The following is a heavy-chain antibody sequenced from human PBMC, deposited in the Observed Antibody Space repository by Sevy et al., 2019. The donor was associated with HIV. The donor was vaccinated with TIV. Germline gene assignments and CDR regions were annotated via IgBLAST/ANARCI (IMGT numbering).Heavy chain of an antibody. CDR2: IIPIFGTA. CDR3: ARGINTIFGVVRLPLNYYGMDV. J-gene: IGHJ6*02. CDR1: GGTFSSYA. Sequence: ASVKVSCKASGGTFSSYAISWVQQAPGQGLEWMGGIIPIFGTANYAQKFQGRVTITADESTSTAYMELSSLRSEDTAVYYCARGINTIFGVVRLPLNYYGMDVWGQGTTVTVSS. V-gene: IGHV1-69*13. D-gene: IGHD3-3*01.